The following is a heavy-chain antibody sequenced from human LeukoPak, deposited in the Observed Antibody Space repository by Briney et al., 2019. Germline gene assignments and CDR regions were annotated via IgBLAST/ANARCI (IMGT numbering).Heavy chain of an antibody. D-gene: IGHD4-23*01. CDR3: AREGNNNSPNHSPIEEGLDY. CDR2: ISAYNGNT. CDR1: GYTFTSCG. V-gene: IGHV1-18*01. J-gene: IGHJ4*02. Sequence: ASVKVSCKASGYTFTSCGISWVRQAPGQGLEWMGWISAYNGNTNYAQKLQGRVTMTTDTSTSTAYMELRSLRSDDTAVYYCAREGNNNSPNHSPIEEGLDYWGQGTLVTVSS.